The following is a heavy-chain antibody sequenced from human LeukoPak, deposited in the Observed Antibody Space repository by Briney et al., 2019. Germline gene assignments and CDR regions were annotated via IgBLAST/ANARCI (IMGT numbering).Heavy chain of an antibody. Sequence: ASVKVSCKASGGTFSSYAIIWVRQAPGQGLEWMGGIIPIFGTANYAQKFQGRVTITADESTSTAYMELSSLRSEDTAVYYCARVQAVAGNLDYWGQGTLVTVSS. V-gene: IGHV1-69*13. J-gene: IGHJ4*02. CDR2: IIPIFGTA. CDR1: GGTFSSYA. CDR3: ARVQAVAGNLDY. D-gene: IGHD6-19*01.